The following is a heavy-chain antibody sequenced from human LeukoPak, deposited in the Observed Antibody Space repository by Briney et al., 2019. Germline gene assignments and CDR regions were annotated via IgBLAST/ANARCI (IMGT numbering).Heavy chain of an antibody. Sequence: GGSLRLSCAASGFTFSSYSMNWVRQAPGKGLDWVSSISSSSSYIYYADSVKGRFTISRDNGKNSLYLQMNSLRAEDTAVYYCAKDLAYYYDSSGYYSLDYWGQGTLVTVSS. CDR3: AKDLAYYYDSSGYYSLDY. J-gene: IGHJ4*02. V-gene: IGHV3-21*04. CDR1: GFTFSSYS. D-gene: IGHD3-22*01. CDR2: ISSSSSYI.